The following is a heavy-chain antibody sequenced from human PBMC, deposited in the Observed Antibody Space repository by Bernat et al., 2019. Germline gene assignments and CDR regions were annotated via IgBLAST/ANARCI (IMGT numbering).Heavy chain of an antibody. V-gene: IGHV3-53*02. D-gene: IGHD4-17*01. J-gene: IGHJ3*02. Sequence: EVQLVETGGGLIQPGGSLRLSCAASGFTVSSNYMSWVRQAPGKGLEWVSVIYSGGSTYYADSVKGRFTISRDNAKNSLYLEMNSLRADDTAMYYCARDRPYGDSTAGAFDIWGQGTMVTVSS. CDR2: IYSGGST. CDR1: GFTVSSNY. CDR3: ARDRPYGDSTAGAFDI.